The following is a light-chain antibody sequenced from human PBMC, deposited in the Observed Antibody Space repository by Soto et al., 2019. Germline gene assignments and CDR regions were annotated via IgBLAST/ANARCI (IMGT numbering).Light chain of an antibody. V-gene: IGKV4-1*01. CDR1: QSVLYSSKNKNY. CDR3: QQYYTTPPT. Sequence: DIVMTQSPDSLAVSLGERATINCKSSQSVLYSSKNKNYLAWYQQKPGQPPKLLIYWASTRESGVPVRFSGSGSGTDFTLTISSLQAGDVAVYYCQQYYTTPPTFGGGTKVEIK. J-gene: IGKJ4*01. CDR2: WAS.